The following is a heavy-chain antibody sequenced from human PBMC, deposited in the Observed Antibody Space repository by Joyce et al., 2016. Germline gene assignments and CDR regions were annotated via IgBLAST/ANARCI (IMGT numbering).Heavy chain of an antibody. D-gene: IGHD2-21*02. V-gene: IGHV1-69*06. CDR3: ARGVAFEVATVLDF. Sequence: QVLLVQSGAELKKPGSSVRLSCKSSGGTVDNYPINWVRQAPGQGLEWMGGIIPRFGAADYAQDFQGRVTITADISTTPAYMELSGLRSEDTATYYCARGVAFEVATVLDFWGQGTLVTVSS. CDR2: IIPRFGAA. J-gene: IGHJ4*02. CDR1: GGTVDNYP.